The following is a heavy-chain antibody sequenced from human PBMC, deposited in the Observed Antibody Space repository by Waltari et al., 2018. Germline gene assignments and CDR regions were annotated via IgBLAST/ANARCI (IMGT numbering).Heavy chain of an antibody. CDR2: SSRRSSSI. CDR3: ARSSPTIPSMDV. CDR1: EFNFSTYR. Sequence: EGQLVASGGGLVQPGGSLRLSCAASEFNFSTYRMNWVRQAPGKGLEWVSYSSRRSSSIEYADSVKGRFTSSRDNAKNSLYLQINSLRAEDTAVYYCARSSPTIPSMDVWGQGP. D-gene: IGHD3-9*01. J-gene: IGHJ6*02. V-gene: IGHV3-48*01.